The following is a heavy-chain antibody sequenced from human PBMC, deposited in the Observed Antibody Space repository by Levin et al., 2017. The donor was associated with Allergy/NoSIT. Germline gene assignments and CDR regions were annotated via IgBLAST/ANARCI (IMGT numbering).Heavy chain of an antibody. Sequence: ASVKVSCKASGYIFTDYFLHWVRQAPGQGLEWMGRINPNTGDTDAAQNFQGRLTMTRDTSSTTAYMELNRLTSDDTAIYFCAGDRGESGFFWGQGTQVTVSS. D-gene: IGHD6-25*01. CDR3: AGDRGESGFF. CDR1: GYIFTDYF. J-gene: IGHJ4*02. CDR2: INPNTGDT. V-gene: IGHV1-2*06.